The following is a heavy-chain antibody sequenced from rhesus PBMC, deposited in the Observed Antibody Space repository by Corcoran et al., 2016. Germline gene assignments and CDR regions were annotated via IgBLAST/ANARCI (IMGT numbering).Heavy chain of an antibody. CDR3: TRGIAAATGTFDY. J-gene: IGHJ4*01. D-gene: IGHD6-43*01. Sequence: QVQLVQSGAEIKQPGASVKLSCKASGYTFTSYYMHWVRQAPVQGLEWIGLISPYNGNKSYAQNCQGRVTITTDTSTSTGYMELSSLRSEDTAVYYCTRGIAAATGTFDYWGQGVLVTVSS. CDR2: ISPYNGNK. CDR1: GYTFTSYY. V-gene: IGHV1-1*01.